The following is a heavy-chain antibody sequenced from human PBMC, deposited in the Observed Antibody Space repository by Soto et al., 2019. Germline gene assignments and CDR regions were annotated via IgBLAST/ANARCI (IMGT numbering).Heavy chain of an antibody. Sequence: ASVKVSCKASGGTFSSYAISWVRQAPGQGLEWMGGIIPIFGTANYAQKFQGRVTITADESTSTAYMELSSLRSEDTAVYYCARWLHDYSNYPWYLWGQGTLVTVSS. V-gene: IGHV1-69*13. D-gene: IGHD4-4*01. CDR3: ARWLHDYSNYPWYL. CDR2: IIPIFGTA. CDR1: GGTFSSYA. J-gene: IGHJ4*02.